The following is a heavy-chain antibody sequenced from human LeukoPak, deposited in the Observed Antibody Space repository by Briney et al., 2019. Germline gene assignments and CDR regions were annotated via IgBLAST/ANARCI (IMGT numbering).Heavy chain of an antibody. V-gene: IGHV3-9*01. CDR3: TRGKNFRADAFDI. CDR1: GFTFDDYA. Sequence: GRSLRLSCAASGFTFDDYAMHGVRQAPGKGLEWVPGISWNSGSIGYADSVKGRFTISRDNPKNTLYLQMNSLRAEDTAVYYCTRGKNFRADAFDIWGQGTMVTVSS. J-gene: IGHJ3*02. CDR2: ISWNSGSI. D-gene: IGHD2/OR15-2a*01.